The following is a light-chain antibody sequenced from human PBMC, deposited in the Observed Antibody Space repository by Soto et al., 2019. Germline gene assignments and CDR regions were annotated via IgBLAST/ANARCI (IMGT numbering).Light chain of an antibody. J-gene: IGLJ2*01. CDR2: GNN. Sequence: QSVLTQPPSLSGAPGQRVTISCTGSSSNIGAGCDVHWYQQLRGTAPKLLIYGNNNRPSGVPDRFSGSKSGTSASLAIAGLQAEDEADYYCQSYDSSLSDVVFGGGTKLTVL. CDR3: QSYDSSLSDVV. CDR1: SSNIGAGCD. V-gene: IGLV1-40*01.